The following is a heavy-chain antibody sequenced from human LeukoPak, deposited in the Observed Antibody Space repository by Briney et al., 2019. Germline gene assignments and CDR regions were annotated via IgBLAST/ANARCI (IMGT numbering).Heavy chain of an antibody. D-gene: IGHD1-14*01. Sequence: GESLRLSCAASGFTFSSYCMHWVRQAPGKGLEWISRMNRDGSSTTYADSVKGRFTFSRDNAKNTLYLQMNSLRAEDTAAYYCARDLYNDYDPYYYYGMDVWGQGTTVTVSS. J-gene: IGHJ6*02. CDR1: GFTFSSYC. CDR2: MNRDGSST. CDR3: ARDLYNDYDPYYYYGMDV. V-gene: IGHV3-74*01.